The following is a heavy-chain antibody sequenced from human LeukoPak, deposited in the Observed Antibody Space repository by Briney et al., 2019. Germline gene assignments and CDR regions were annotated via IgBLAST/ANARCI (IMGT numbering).Heavy chain of an antibody. D-gene: IGHD2-2*01. CDR1: GFTFSSYA. V-gene: IGHV3-23*01. CDR2: ISGSGGST. J-gene: IGHJ4*02. CDR3: AKDSLGYCSSTSYATCLDYFDY. Sequence: GGSLRLSCAASGFTFSSYAMSWVRQAPGKGLEWVSAISGSGGSTYYADSVKGRFTISRDNSKNTLYLQMNSLRAEDTAVYYCAKDSLGYCSSTSYATCLDYFDYWGQGTLVTVSS.